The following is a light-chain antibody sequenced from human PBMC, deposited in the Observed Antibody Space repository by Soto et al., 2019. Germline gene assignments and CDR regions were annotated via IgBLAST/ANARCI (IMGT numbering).Light chain of an antibody. CDR3: NSYAGGPVL. V-gene: IGLV2-11*01. CDR2: DVN. J-gene: IGLJ2*01. Sequence: QSALTQPRSVSGSPGQSVTISCTGTNNDVGFYNYVSWYQQQLGKAPKLLIYDVNKRPSGVPPRFSGSKSANTASLTISGLQAADEADYYCNSYAGGPVLFGGGTKLTVL. CDR1: NNDVGFYNY.